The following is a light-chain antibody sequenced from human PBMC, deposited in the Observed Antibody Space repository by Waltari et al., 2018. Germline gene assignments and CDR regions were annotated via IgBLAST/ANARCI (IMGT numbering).Light chain of an antibody. CDR2: DVS. CDR3: SSYTSSSTYVV. CDR1: SSDVGGYNY. Sequence: QSALTQPASVSGSPGQSLTISCPGTSSDVGGYNYVCWYQQHPGKAPKLMIYDVSNRPSGVSNRFSGSKSGNTASLTISGLQAEDEADYYCSSYTSSSTYVVFGGGTKLTVL. J-gene: IGLJ2*01. V-gene: IGLV2-14*01.